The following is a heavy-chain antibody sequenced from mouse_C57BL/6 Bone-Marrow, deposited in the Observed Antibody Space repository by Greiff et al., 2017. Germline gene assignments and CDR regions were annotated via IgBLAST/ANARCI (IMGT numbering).Heavy chain of an antibody. V-gene: IGHV1-52*01. CDR2: IDPSDSAT. CDR3: ATDGNCEGDWIDY. J-gene: IGHJ3*01. Sequence: QVQLQQPGAELVRPGSSVKLSCKASGYTFTSYCMHWVKQRPVQGLEWIGKIDPSDSATHYNQKFQDKATLTVDKSSSTAYRQLSSLTSEDSAVYYCATDGNCEGDWIDYWGQGTLVTVSA. D-gene: IGHD2-1*01. CDR1: GYTFTSYC.